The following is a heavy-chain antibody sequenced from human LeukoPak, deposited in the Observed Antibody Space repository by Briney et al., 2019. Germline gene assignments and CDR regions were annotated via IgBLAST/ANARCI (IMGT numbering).Heavy chain of an antibody. J-gene: IGHJ4*02. Sequence: ASETLSLTCTVSGGSISSGSYYWSWIRQPAGKGLEWIGRIYTSGSTNYNPSLKSRVTISVDTSKNQFSLRLSSVAAADTAVYFCARGLSRTRRESDYWGQGILVTVSS. D-gene: IGHD3-10*01. V-gene: IGHV4-61*02. CDR3: ARGLSRTRRESDY. CDR2: IYTSGST. CDR1: GGSISSGSYY.